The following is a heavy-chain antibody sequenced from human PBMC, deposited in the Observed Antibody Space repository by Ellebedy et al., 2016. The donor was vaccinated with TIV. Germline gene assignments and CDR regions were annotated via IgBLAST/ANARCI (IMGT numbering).Heavy chain of an antibody. V-gene: IGHV3-30*01. J-gene: IGHJ4*02. CDR1: GFTFSNYA. Sequence: GESLKISXAASGFTFSNYAMDWVRQAPGKGLECVAVVSSDGSRKYYAGSVKGRFTISRDNSKNMLYLQMDSLRSDDTAVYYCARDWGLEYWGQGALVTVSS. D-gene: IGHD3-16*01. CDR2: VSSDGSRK. CDR3: ARDWGLEY.